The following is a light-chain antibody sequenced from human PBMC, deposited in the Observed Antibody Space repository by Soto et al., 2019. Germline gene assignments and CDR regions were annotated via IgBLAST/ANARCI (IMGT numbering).Light chain of an antibody. CDR3: QPYNNFPV. CDR1: QDISNF. V-gene: IGKV1-33*01. Sequence: DIQMTQSPSSLSASVGGRVTITCQASQDISNFLNWYQHKPGKAPKLLIYDAANLKTGVPSRFSGSASGTDFTFAISSVQREDIAAYYCQPYNNFPVFGPGTKVEIK. J-gene: IGKJ1*01. CDR2: DAA.